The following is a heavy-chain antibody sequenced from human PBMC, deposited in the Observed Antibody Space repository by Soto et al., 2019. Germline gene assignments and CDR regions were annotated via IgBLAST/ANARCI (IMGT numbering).Heavy chain of an antibody. CDR3: ASHKEVDSRGDYFDF. J-gene: IGHJ4*02. CDR2: IYYNGNT. Sequence: SETLSLTCTVSGGSISSGNYYWAWIRQPPGKGLEWIGSIYYNGNTYYNPSLKSRVTISVDTSKNQFSLKLISVTAADTAVCYCASHKEVDSRGDYFDFWGQGTLVTVSS. CDR1: GGSISSGNYY. V-gene: IGHV4-39*01. D-gene: IGHD2-21*01.